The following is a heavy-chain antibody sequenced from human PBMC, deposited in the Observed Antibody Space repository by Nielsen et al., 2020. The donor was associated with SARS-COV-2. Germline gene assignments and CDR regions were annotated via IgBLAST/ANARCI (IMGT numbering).Heavy chain of an antibody. V-gene: IGHV4-39*07. CDR2: IYYSGST. D-gene: IGHD1-7*01. J-gene: IGHJ3*02. Sequence: WIRQPPGKGLEWIGSIYYSGSTYYNPSLKSRVTISVDTSKNQFSLKLSSVTAADTAVYYCASQTTDMAGAFDIWGQGTMVTVSS. CDR3: ASQTTDMAGAFDI.